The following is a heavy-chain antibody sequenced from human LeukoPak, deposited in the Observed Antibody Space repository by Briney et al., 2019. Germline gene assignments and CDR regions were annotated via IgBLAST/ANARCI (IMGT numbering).Heavy chain of an antibody. J-gene: IGHJ4*02. D-gene: IGHD2-15*01. CDR2: IRYDRSNE. Sequence: PGGSLRLSCAASRFTFSSYGMHWVRQAPGKGLEWVAFIRYDRSNEYYADSVKGRFTISRDNSKNTLYLQMNSLRAEGTAVYYCARYCSGGSCWDSWGQGTLVTVSS. CDR3: ARYCSGGSCWDS. V-gene: IGHV3-30*02. CDR1: RFTFSSYG.